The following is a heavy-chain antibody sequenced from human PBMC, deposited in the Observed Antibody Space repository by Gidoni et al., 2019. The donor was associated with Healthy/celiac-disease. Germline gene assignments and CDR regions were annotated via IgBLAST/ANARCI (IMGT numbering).Heavy chain of an antibody. CDR2: ISYDGSNK. CDR3: ARGWGEYSSGWYLRGRRDAFDI. J-gene: IGHJ3*02. CDR1: GFTFSSYA. V-gene: IGHV3-30-3*01. D-gene: IGHD6-19*01. Sequence: QVQLVESGGGVVQPGRSLRLSCAASGFTFSSYAMHWVRQAPGKGLEWVAVISYDGSNKYYADSVKGRFTISRDNSKNTLYLQMNSLRAEDTAVYYCARGWGEYSSGWYLRGRRDAFDIWGQGTMVTVSS.